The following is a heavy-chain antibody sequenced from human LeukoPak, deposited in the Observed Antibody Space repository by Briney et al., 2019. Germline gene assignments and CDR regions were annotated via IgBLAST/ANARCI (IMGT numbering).Heavy chain of an antibody. V-gene: IGHV3-7*01. J-gene: IGHJ4*02. CDR1: GFTFSSYW. D-gene: IGHD6-13*01. Sequence: GGSLRLSCAASGFTFSSYWMSWVRQAPGKGLEWVANIKQDGSEKYYVDSVKGRFTISRDNAKNSLYLQMNSLGAEDTAVYYCARDYLSGDSSSGKLDWGQGTLVTVSS. CDR3: ARDYLSGDSSSGKLD. CDR2: IKQDGSEK.